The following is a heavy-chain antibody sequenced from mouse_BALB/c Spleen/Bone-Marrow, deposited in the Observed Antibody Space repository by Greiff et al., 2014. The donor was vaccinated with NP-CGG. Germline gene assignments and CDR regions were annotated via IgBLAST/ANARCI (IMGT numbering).Heavy chain of an antibody. Sequence: EVKLEESGAELVKPGASVKLSCTASGFNIKDTYMHWVKQRPEQGLEWIGRIDPAYGNTKYDPKFQGKATITADTSSNTAYLQLSSLTSEDTAVYYCATMITDWYFDVWGAGTTVTVSS. CDR1: GFNIKDTY. J-gene: IGHJ1*01. CDR3: ATMITDWYFDV. CDR2: IDPAYGNT. D-gene: IGHD2-4*01. V-gene: IGHV14-3*02.